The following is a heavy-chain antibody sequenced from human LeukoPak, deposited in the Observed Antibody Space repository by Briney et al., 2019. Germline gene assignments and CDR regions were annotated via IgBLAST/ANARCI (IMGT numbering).Heavy chain of an antibody. D-gene: IGHD2-2*03. J-gene: IGHJ3*02. CDR1: GFTFDDYA. CDR2: ISWNSGSI. V-gene: IGHV3-9*01. CDR3: AKDISPSGYCSSTSCYWAVSAFDI. Sequence: GGSLRLSRAASGFTFDDYAMHWVRRAPGKGLEWVSGISWNSGSIGYADSVKGRFTISRDNAKNSLYLQMNSLRAEDTALYYCAKDISPSGYCSSTSCYWAVSAFDIWGQGTMVTVSS.